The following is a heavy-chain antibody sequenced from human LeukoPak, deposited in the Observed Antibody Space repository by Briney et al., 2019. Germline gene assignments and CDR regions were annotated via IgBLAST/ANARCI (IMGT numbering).Heavy chain of an antibody. D-gene: IGHD2-2*01. CDR1: QFTFRNYG. J-gene: IGHJ4*02. V-gene: IGHV3-48*02. Sequence: PGGSLRLSCAASQFTFRNYGMHWGRQAPGKGLEWVSYITGGGNSIYYADSVEGRFTISRDNAKKSLYLQMESLRNEDTAVYYSATKLRGGPAALSDFWGQGALVTLSS. CDR2: ITGGGNSI. CDR3: ATKLRGGPAALSDF.